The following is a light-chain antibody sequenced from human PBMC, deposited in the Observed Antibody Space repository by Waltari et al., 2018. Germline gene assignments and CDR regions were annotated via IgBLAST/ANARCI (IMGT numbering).Light chain of an antibody. CDR1: SSDGGGYNY. Sequence: QSALTQPASVSGSPGQSITISCTGTSSDGGGYNYVSWYQQHPGKAPKLLIYDVSNRPSGISNRFSGSKSGNTASLTISGLQAEDEADYYCSSYTTSNTPWVFGGGTKLTVL. CDR2: DVS. V-gene: IGLV2-14*03. CDR3: SSYTTSNTPWV. J-gene: IGLJ3*02.